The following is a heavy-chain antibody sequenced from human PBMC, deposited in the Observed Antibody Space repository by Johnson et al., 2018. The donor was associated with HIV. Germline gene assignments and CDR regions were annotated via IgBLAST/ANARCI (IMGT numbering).Heavy chain of an antibody. CDR1: GFTFSDYY. Sequence: QVQLVESGGGLVKPGGSLRLSCAVSGFTFSDYYMSWIRQAPGKGLEWISYISSSGSTIYYADSVKGRFTISRDNAKNSLILQMNSLRDEDTAVYYCARRTVTALFDIWGQGTMVTVSS. D-gene: IGHD4-17*01. V-gene: IGHV3-11*04. CDR3: ARRTVTALFDI. J-gene: IGHJ3*02. CDR2: ISSSGSTI.